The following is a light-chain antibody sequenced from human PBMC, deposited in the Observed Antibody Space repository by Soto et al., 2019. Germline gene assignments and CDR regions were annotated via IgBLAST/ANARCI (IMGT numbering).Light chain of an antibody. CDR2: EGS. CDR3: CSYAGSSTGYV. CDR1: SSDVGSYNL. J-gene: IGLJ1*01. Sequence: QSALTQPASVSGSPGQSTTISCTGTSSDVGSYNLVSWYQQHPGKAPKLMIYEGSKRPSGVSNRFSGSKSGNTASLTISGLQAEDEADYYCCSYAGSSTGYVFGTGTKLTVL. V-gene: IGLV2-23*01.